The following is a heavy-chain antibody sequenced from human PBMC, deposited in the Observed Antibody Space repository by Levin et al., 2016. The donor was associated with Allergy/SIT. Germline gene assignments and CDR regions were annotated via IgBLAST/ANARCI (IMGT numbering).Heavy chain of an antibody. CDR3: ARLPAGYYYGMDV. Sequence: GGSLRLSCAASGFTFSSYSMNWVRQAPGKGLEWVSSISSSSSYIYYADSVKGRFTISRDNAKNSLYLQMNSLRAEDTAVYYCARLPAGYYYGMDVWGQGTTVTVSS. D-gene: IGHD2-2*01. J-gene: IGHJ6*02. CDR1: GFTFSSYS. V-gene: IGHV3-21*04. CDR2: ISSSSSYI.